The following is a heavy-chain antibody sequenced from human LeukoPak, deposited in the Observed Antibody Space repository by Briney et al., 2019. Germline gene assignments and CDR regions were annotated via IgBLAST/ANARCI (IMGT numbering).Heavy chain of an antibody. CDR2: IYPGDSDT. J-gene: IGHJ5*02. CDR1: GYSFTNYW. D-gene: IGHD3-9*01. Sequence: GESLKISCRGSGYSFTNYWIGWVRQMPGKGLEWMGIIYPGDSDTRYSPSFQGQVTISVDKSISTAYLQWSSLKASDTAMYYCAKNFEANLFNWFDPWGQGTLVTVSS. V-gene: IGHV5-51*01. CDR3: AKNFEANLFNWFDP.